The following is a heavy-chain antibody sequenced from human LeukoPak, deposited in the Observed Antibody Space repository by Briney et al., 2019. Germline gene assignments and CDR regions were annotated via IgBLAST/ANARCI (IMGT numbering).Heavy chain of an antibody. J-gene: IGHJ3*02. CDR2: ISSSRSDT. CDR1: GFTFSSYS. Sequence: GRSLCLSCAASGFTFSSYSMNWVSLARGEGMEWVSTISSSRSDTYYADSVKGRFTISRDNAKNSLYLQMNSLRAEDTAVYYCARDDDSSGLDAFDIWGQGTMVTVSS. D-gene: IGHD3-22*01. CDR3: ARDDDSSGLDAFDI. V-gene: IGHV3-21*01.